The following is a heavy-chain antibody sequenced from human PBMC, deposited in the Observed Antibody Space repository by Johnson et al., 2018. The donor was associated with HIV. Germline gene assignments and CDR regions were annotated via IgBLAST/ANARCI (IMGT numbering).Heavy chain of an antibody. J-gene: IGHJ3*02. V-gene: IGHV3-66*02. CDR1: GFTFSSYA. Sequence: QLVESGGGLVQPGGSLRLSCAASGFTFSSYAMSWVRQAPGKGLEWVSVIYSGGSTYYADSVKGRFTISRDNSKNTLYLQMNSLRAEDTAVYYCARDLLLPEGLRVAFDIWGQGTMVTVSS. CDR2: IYSGGST. D-gene: IGHD2-15*01. CDR3: ARDLLLPEGLRVAFDI.